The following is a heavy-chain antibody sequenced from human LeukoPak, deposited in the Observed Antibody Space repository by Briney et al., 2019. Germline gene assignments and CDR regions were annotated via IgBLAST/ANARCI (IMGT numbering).Heavy chain of an antibody. D-gene: IGHD3-22*01. CDR1: GGSISSSNYY. CDR2: IYYSGST. Sequence: PSETLSLTCTVSGGSISSSNYYWGWIRQPPGKGLEWIGSIYYSGSTYYNPSLKSRVTISVDTSKNQFSLKLSSVTAADTAVYYCARPGSGGSGYSNDAFDIWGQGTMVTVSS. V-gene: IGHV4-39*07. CDR3: ARPGSGGSGYSNDAFDI. J-gene: IGHJ3*02.